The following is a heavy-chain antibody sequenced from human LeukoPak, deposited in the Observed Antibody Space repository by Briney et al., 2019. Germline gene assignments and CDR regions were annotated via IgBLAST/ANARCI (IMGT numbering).Heavy chain of an antibody. D-gene: IGHD3-10*01. CDR1: GYIFTGYY. CDR2: SDPNTGAT. J-gene: IGHJ4*02. CDR3: ARANPYDNKGYSPELRY. Sequence: ASVKVSCKASGYIFTGYYMHWLRQAPGQGFEWIGWSDPNTGATKYEHFQGRVTMTTDTSIRTAYMDLTRLTSDDTAVYYCARANPYDNKGYSPELRYWGQGTLVTVSS. V-gene: IGHV1-2*07.